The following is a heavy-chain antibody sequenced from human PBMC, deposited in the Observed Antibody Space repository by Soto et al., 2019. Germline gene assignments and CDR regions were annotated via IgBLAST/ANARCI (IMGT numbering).Heavy chain of an antibody. J-gene: IGHJ6*02. CDR2: MNPNSGNT. CDR1: GYTFTSYD. D-gene: IGHD3-22*01. V-gene: IGHV1-8*01. CDR3: ARAREYYDSSGYQYYYYGMDV. Sequence: QVQLVQSGAEVKKPGASVKVSCKASGYTFTSYDINWVRQATGQGLEWMGWMNPNSGNTGYAQKFQGRVTMTRNTSISPAYMELSSLRSEDTAVYYCARAREYYDSSGYQYYYYGMDVWGQGTTVTVSS.